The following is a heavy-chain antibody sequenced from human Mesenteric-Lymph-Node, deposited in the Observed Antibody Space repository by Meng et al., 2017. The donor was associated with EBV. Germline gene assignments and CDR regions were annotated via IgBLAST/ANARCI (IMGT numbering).Heavy chain of an antibody. V-gene: IGHV4-61*01. D-gene: IGHD6-19*01. J-gene: IGHJ2*01. Sequence: QWHLQESGPGLEKASKTLSLTCTVSGASVSSYTHYWSWIRQPPGKGLEWIGYSYYSGSTSYNPSLTARVTISVDTSKNQFSLKLNSVTAADTAVYYCARAVAGDWYFDLWGRGTLVTVSS. CDR2: SYYSGST. CDR3: ARAVAGDWYFDL. CDR1: GASVSSYTHY.